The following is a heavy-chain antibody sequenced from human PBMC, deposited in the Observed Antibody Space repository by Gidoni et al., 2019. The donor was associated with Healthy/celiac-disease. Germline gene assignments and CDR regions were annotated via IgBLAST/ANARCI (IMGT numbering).Heavy chain of an antibody. D-gene: IGHD3-10*01. V-gene: IGHV4-34*01. CDR3: ARRGPGPTGPHYYGSGSYYRGRWFDP. CDR1: GRSFSGYY. J-gene: IGHJ5*02. Sequence: QVQLQQWGAGLLKPSETLSLPCAVYGRSFSGYYGSWIRQPPGKGLEWIGEINHKGSTNNTPSLKSRVTISVDTSKNQFSLKLGSVPAADTAVYYCARRGPGPTGPHYYGSGSYYRGRWFDPWGQGTLVTVSS. CDR2: INHKGST.